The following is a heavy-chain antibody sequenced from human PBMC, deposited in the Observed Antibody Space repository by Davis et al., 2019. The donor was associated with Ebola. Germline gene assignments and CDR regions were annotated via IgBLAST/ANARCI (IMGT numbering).Heavy chain of an antibody. D-gene: IGHD2-2*01. CDR1: GYTFTSYG. CDR3: ARGAHIVVVPAADNWFDP. V-gene: IGHV1-18*01. J-gene: IGHJ5*02. Sequence: ASVKVSCKASGYTFTSYGISWVRQAPGQGLEWMGWISAYNGNTNYAQKLQGRVTMTTDTSTSTAYMELSSLRSEDTAVYYCARGAHIVVVPAADNWFDPWGQGTPVTVSS. CDR2: ISAYNGNT.